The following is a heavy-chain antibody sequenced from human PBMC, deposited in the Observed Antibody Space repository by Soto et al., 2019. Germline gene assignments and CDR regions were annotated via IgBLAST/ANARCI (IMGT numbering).Heavy chain of an antibody. CDR1: GGTFSSYA. V-gene: IGHV1-69*01. CDR2: IIPIFGTA. J-gene: IGHJ6*02. Sequence: QVQLVQSGAEVKKPGSSVKVSCKVSGGTFSSYAISWVRQAPGQGLEWMGGIIPIFGTANYAQKFQGRVTITADESTSTAYMELSSLRSEDTAVYYCARNDRGGSYYGDYYYYGMDVWGQGTTVTVSS. D-gene: IGHD1-26*01. CDR3: ARNDRGGSYYGDYYYYGMDV.